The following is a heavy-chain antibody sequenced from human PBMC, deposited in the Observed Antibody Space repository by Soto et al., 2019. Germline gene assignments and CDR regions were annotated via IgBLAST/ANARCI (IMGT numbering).Heavy chain of an antibody. J-gene: IGHJ4*02. D-gene: IGHD6-19*01. CDR1: GFTFSSYA. V-gene: IGHV3-23*01. Sequence: EVQLLESGGGLVQPGGSLRLSCAASGFTFSSYAMSWVRQAPGKGLEWVSAISGSGGSTYYADSVKGRFTISRDNSKNTLYLQMNSLRAEDTAVYYCAKSPPRGIAVAGGGYFDYWGQGTLVTVSS. CDR2: ISGSGGST. CDR3: AKSPPRGIAVAGGGYFDY.